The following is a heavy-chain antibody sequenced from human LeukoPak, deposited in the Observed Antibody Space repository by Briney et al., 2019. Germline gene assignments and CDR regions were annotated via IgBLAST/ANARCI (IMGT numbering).Heavy chain of an antibody. CDR3: ARVVDCSSTSCYPYYYYYMDV. V-gene: IGHV4-59*01. J-gene: IGHJ6*03. CDR1: GGSISSYY. Sequence: SETLSLTCTVSGGSISSYYWSWIRQPAGKGLEWIGYIYYSGSTNYNPSLKSRVTISVDTSKNQFSLKLSSVTAADTAVYYCARVVDCSSTSCYPYYYYYMDVWGKGTTVTVSS. CDR2: IYYSGST. D-gene: IGHD2-2*01.